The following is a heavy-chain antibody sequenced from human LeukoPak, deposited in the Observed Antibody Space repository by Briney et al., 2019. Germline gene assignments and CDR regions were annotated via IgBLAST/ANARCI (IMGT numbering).Heavy chain of an antibody. Sequence: SGTLSLTCAVSGGSISSNNWWSWVRQPPGKGLECIGEIYHSGGTNYNPSLKGRVTISVDKSKNQFSLKLSSVTAADTAVYYCARDEGYSSSCLDYWGQGTLVTVSS. CDR3: ARDEGYSSSCLDY. CDR2: IYHSGGT. D-gene: IGHD6-13*01. V-gene: IGHV4-4*02. CDR1: GGSISSNNW. J-gene: IGHJ4*02.